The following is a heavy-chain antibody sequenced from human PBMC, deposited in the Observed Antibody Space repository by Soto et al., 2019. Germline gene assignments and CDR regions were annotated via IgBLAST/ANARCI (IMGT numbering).Heavy chain of an antibody. CDR1: GGTFSSYA. D-gene: IGHD6-19*01. CDR3: AGADEFNSSGWYDY. Sequence: QVQLVQSGAEVKKPGSSVKVSCKASGGTFSSYAISWVRQAPGQGLEWMGGIIPIFGTANYAQKFQGRVTITADESTSTDYMELSSLRSEDTAVYYCAGADEFNSSGWYDYWGQGTLVTVSS. CDR2: IIPIFGTA. V-gene: IGHV1-69*01. J-gene: IGHJ4*02.